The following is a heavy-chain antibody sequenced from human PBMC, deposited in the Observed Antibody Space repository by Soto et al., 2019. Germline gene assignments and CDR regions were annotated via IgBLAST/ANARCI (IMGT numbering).Heavy chain of an antibody. J-gene: IGHJ4*02. V-gene: IGHV3-66*01. Sequence: GGSLRVSCAASGFTVSSNYMSWVRQAPGKGLEWVSVIYSGGSTYYADSVKGRFTISRDNSKNTLYLQMNSLRAEDTAVYYCARDPSTVTTVRGGWGQGTLVTVSS. CDR1: GFTVSSNY. D-gene: IGHD4-17*01. CDR2: IYSGGST. CDR3: ARDPSTVTTVRGG.